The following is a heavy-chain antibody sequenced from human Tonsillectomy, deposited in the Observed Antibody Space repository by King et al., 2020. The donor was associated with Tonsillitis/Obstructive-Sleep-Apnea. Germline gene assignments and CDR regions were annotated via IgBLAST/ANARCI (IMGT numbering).Heavy chain of an antibody. Sequence: VQLVESGAEVKKPGASVKVSCKASGYNFTSYGISWVRQAPGQGLEWMGWISAYNGNTNYAQKLQGRVTMTTDTSTSTAYMELRSLRSDDTAVYYCARDREIVVPAATPFDYWGQGTLVTVSS. CDR2: ISAYNGNT. J-gene: IGHJ4*02. CDR1: GYNFTSYG. V-gene: IGHV1-18*01. D-gene: IGHD2-2*01. CDR3: ARDREIVVPAATPFDY.